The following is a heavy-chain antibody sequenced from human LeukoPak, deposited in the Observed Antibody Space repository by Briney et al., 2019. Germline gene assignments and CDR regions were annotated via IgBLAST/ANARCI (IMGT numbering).Heavy chain of an antibody. V-gene: IGHV3-30*07. CDR3: ARDFMVRGVAVGY. CDR2: ISFDGSHQ. Sequence: GGSLRLSCSASGFVFSDYPLHWIRQSPGKGPEWVAVISFDGSHQYYADSVKGRFTISRDNSKNTLYLQMNSLRAEDTAVYYCARDFMVRGVAVGYWGQGTLVTVSS. D-gene: IGHD3-10*01. J-gene: IGHJ4*02. CDR1: GFVFSDYP.